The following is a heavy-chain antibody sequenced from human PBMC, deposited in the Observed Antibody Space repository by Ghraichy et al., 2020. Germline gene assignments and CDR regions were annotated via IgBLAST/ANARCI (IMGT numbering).Heavy chain of an antibody. D-gene: IGHD2-2*01. V-gene: IGHV6-1*01. Sequence: SQTLSLTCAISGDSVSSKSAAWDWIRQSPSRGLEWLGRTYYRSKWYDDYAVSVKSRITINPDTSKNQFSLQLNSVTPEDTAVYYCARAVVVASTPTGWFDPWGQGTLVTVSS. J-gene: IGHJ5*02. CDR1: GDSVSSKSAA. CDR3: ARAVVVASTPTGWFDP. CDR2: TYYRSKWYD.